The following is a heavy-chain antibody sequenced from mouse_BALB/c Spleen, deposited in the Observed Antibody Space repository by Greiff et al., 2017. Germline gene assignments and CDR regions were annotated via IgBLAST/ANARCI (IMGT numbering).Heavy chain of an antibody. Sequence: EVKLVESGGGLVQPGGSRKLSCAASGFTFSDYGMAWVRQAPGKGPEWVAFISNLAYSIYYADTVTGRFTISRENAKNTLYLEMSSLRSEDTAMYYCARDDPDAMDYWGQGTSVTVSS. CDR1: GFTFSDYG. CDR3: ARDDPDAMDY. CDR2: ISNLAYSI. V-gene: IGHV5-15*02. J-gene: IGHJ4*01.